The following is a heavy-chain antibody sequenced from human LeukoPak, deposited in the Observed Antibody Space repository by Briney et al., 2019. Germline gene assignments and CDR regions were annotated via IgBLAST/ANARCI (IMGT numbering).Heavy chain of an antibody. V-gene: IGHV3-15*01. Sequence: GGSLRLSCAASGFTFSNAWMSWVRQAPGKGLEWVGRIKSKTDGGTTDYAAPVKGRFTISRDDSKNTLYLQMNSLKTEDTAVYYCTRYYYDSSGYQDYWGQGTLVTVSS. CDR3: TRYYYDSSGYQDY. CDR1: GFTFSNAW. J-gene: IGHJ4*02. CDR2: IKSKTDGGTT. D-gene: IGHD3-22*01.